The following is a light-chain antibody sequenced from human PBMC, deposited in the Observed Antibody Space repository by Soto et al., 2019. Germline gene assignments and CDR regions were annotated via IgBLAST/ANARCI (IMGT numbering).Light chain of an antibody. J-gene: IGLJ7*01. CDR1: SSNIGSNY. CDR3: ASYTSTTTLVV. Sequence: QSVLTQPPSASGTPGQRVTISCSGSSSNIGSNYVYWYQQLPGTAPKLLIYSNNQRPSGVPDRFSGSKSGNTASLTISGLQADDEAIYYCASYTSTTTLVVFGGGTQLTVL. CDR2: SNN. V-gene: IGLV1-47*02.